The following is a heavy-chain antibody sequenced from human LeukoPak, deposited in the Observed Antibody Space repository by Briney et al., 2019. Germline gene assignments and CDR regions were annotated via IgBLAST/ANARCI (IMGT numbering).Heavy chain of an antibody. Sequence: GGSLRLSCAASGFTFSSYAMSWVRQAPGKGLEWVSAISGSGGSTYYAGSVKGRFTISRDNSKNTLYLQMNSLRAEDTAVYYCXXGPYYDFWSGYYPFDYWGQGTLVTVSS. CDR2: ISGSGGST. V-gene: IGHV3-23*01. D-gene: IGHD3-3*01. CDR1: GFTFSSYA. J-gene: IGHJ4*02. CDR3: XXGPYYDFWSGYYPFDY.